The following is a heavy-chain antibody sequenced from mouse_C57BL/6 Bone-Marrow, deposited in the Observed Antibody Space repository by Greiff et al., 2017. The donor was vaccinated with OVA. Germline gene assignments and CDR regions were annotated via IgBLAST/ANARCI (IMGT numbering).Heavy chain of an antibody. J-gene: IGHJ3*01. D-gene: IGHD1-1*01. V-gene: IGHV5-6*01. Sequence: EVKLVESGGDLVKPGGSLKLSCAASGFTFSSYGMSWVRQTPDKRLEWVATISSGGSYTYYPDSVKGRFTISRDNAKNTLYLQMSSLKSEDTAMYYCARQGYDYYGAWFAYWGKGTLVTVAA. CDR1: GFTFSSYG. CDR3: ARQGYDYYGAWFAY. CDR2: ISSGGSYT.